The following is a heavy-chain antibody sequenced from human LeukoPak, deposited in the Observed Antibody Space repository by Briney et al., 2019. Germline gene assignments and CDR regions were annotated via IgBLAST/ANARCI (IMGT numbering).Heavy chain of an antibody. J-gene: IGHJ6*03. CDR3: ARGSYYYGSGSYYLNYYYYMDV. D-gene: IGHD3-10*01. V-gene: IGHV1-69*13. CDR1: GGTFSNYA. CDR2: IIPIFGTA. Sequence: ASVKVSCKASGGTFSNYAISWVRQAPGQGLEWMGGIIPIFGTANYAQKFQGRVTITADESTSTAYMELSSLRSEDTAVYYCARGSYYYGSGSYYLNYYYYMDVWGKGTTVTISS.